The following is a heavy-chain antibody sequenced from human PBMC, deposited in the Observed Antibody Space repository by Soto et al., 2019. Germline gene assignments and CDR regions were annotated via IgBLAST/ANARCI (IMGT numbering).Heavy chain of an antibody. CDR1: GYNFTTAW. D-gene: IGHD3-10*02. J-gene: IGHJ2*01. CDR2: IYPDDSHT. Sequence: EVQLVQSGAEVKKPGDSLKISCKGSGYNFTTAWIAWVRQMPGKGLEWMGIIYPDDSHTTYSTSFQGRVTISSDQSTTSASLQLGSLRATDSAIYYCAKSLLFGEVVESDWFFDLWGRSTLVTVS. V-gene: IGHV5-51*01. CDR3: AKSLLFGEVVESDWFFDL.